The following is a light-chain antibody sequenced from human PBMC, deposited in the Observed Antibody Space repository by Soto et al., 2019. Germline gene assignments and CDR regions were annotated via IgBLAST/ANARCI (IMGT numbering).Light chain of an antibody. V-gene: IGLV2-14*03. CDR1: SSDIGVYNF. CDR3: NSYSSTSTVV. J-gene: IGLJ2*01. CDR2: EVG. Sequence: QSALTQAASVSGSPGQSIIISCTGTSSDIGVYNFVSWYQQHPGKAPKLIIYEVGNRPSGVSNRFSGSKSGNTASLTISGLQAEDEADYFCNSYSSTSTVVFGGGTKLTVL.